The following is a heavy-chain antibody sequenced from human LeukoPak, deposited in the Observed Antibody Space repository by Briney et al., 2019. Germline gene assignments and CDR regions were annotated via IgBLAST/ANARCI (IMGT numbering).Heavy chain of an antibody. CDR1: GFTFDDYA. CDR3: AKCGNSGCHLIDY. CDR2: ISGRTGGT. J-gene: IGHJ4*02. Sequence: GGSLRLSCAVSGFTFDDYAMHWVRQAPGKGLEWVSAISGRTGGTYYADSVKGRFTISRDNSKSTLYLQMDSLRAEDTAVYYCAKCGNSGCHLIDYWGQGTLVTVSS. D-gene: IGHD5-12*01. V-gene: IGHV3-23*01.